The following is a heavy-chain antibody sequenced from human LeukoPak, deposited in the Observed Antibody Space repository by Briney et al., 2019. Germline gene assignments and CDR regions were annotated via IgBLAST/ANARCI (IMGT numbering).Heavy chain of an antibody. D-gene: IGHD3-22*01. CDR1: GFDFSKHE. CDR3: AKDFPHYYETSHGMDV. V-gene: IGHV3-48*03. CDR2: ISVRAGTI. Sequence: GGSLRLSRAASGFDFSKHEMNWVRQAPGKGLECIAYISVRAGTIYYGDSAEGRFTISRDDAKNSLYLQMNSLRVEDTAIYYCAKDFPHYYETSHGMDVWGQGTTVTVS. J-gene: IGHJ6*02.